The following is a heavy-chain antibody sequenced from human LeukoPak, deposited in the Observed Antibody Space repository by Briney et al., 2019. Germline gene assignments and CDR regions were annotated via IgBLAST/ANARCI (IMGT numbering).Heavy chain of an antibody. CDR1: GYSISSGYY. CDR2: IYHSGST. D-gene: IGHD4/OR15-4a*01. J-gene: IGHJ4*02. CDR3: ARRQVGAPFDY. Sequence: PSETLSLTCAVSGYSISSGYYWGWIRQPPGKGLEWIGSIYHSGSTYYNPSFKSRVTISVDTSKNQFSLKLSSVTAADTAVYYCARRQVGAPFDYWGQGTLVTVSS. V-gene: IGHV4-38-2*01.